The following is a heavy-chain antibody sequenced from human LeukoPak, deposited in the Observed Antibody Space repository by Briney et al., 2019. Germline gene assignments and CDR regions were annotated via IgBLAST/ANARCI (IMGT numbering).Heavy chain of an antibody. Sequence: PSETLSLTCAVYGGSFSGYYWSWIRQPPGKGLEWIGRIYTSGSTNYNPSLKSRVTMSVDTSKNQFSLKLGSVTAADTAVYYCARGRAGKNDYWGQGTLVTVSS. CDR1: GGSFSGYY. D-gene: IGHD6-19*01. CDR2: IYTSGST. J-gene: IGHJ4*02. CDR3: ARGRAGKNDY. V-gene: IGHV4-59*10.